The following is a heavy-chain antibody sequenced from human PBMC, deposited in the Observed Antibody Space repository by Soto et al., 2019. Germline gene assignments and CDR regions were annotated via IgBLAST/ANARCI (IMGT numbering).Heavy chain of an antibody. D-gene: IGHD6-19*01. V-gene: IGHV4-39*02. CDR2: IYYSGST. Sequence: PETLSLTCTVSGGSISSSSYYWGWIRQPPGKGLEWIGSIYYSGSTYYNPSLKSRVTISVDTSKNQFSLKLSSVTAADTAVYYCGRDIAVAGSEKYYLDYWGHGTLVTVSS. CDR3: GRDIAVAGSEKYYLDY. J-gene: IGHJ4*01. CDR1: GGSISSSSYY.